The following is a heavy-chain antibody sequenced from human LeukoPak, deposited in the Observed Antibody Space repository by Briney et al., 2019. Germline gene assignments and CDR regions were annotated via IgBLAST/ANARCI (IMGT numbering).Heavy chain of an antibody. CDR1: GVTFSSYA. D-gene: IGHD2-15*01. CDR2: IRYDGSTT. V-gene: IGHV3-30*02. Sequence: PGGSLRLSCAASGVTFSSYAFHWVRQAPGKGLEWVAIIRYDGSTTYSTDSVKGRFTISGDNSKNTVYLQMNSLGAEDTAVYYCAKALEDCSGGGCFSGYMDVWGKGTTVTVSS. J-gene: IGHJ6*03. CDR3: AKALEDCSGGGCFSGYMDV.